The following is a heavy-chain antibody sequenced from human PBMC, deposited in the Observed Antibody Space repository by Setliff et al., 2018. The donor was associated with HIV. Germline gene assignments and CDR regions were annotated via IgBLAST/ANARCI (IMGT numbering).Heavy chain of an antibody. Sequence: ASVKVSCKASGGTFSNYAISWVRQAPGQGLEWMGGIIPIFGTGMYEQKFQGRVTVTADESTSTAYMQLSSLRSDDTAVYYCARGRNYDSSGYGDYYYYMDVWGKGTTVTVSS. D-gene: IGHD3-22*01. CDR1: GGTFSNYA. J-gene: IGHJ6*03. CDR3: ARGRNYDSSGYGDYYYYMDV. V-gene: IGHV1-69*13. CDR2: IIPIFGTG.